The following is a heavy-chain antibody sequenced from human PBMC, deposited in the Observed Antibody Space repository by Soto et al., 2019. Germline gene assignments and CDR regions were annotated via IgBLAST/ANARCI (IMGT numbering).Heavy chain of an antibody. V-gene: IGHV6-1*01. J-gene: IGHJ5*02. CDR2: TYYRSKWYN. Sequence: PSQTLSLTCVISGDSVSSNSAAWNWIRQSPSRGLEWLGRTYYRSKWYNDYAVSVKSRITINPDTSKNQFSLQLNSVTPEDTAVYYCARGRIPRVIPITMVRGVISWFDPWGQGTLVTVSS. CDR3: ARGRIPRVIPITMVRGVISWFDP. CDR1: GDSVSSNSAA. D-gene: IGHD3-10*01.